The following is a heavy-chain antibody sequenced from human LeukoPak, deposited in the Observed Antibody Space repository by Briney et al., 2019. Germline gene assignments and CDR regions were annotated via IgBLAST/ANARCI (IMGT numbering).Heavy chain of an antibody. Sequence: GGSLRLSCAASGFTFSNSWINWVRQALGKGLEWVANIKPDGSQTYYLDSVKGRFTVSRDNAKDSAYLQMNSLRAEDTAVYYCFGSGSYSNWDQGTLVTVS. CDR1: GFTFSNSW. V-gene: IGHV3-7*01. CDR2: IKPDGSQT. D-gene: IGHD3-10*01. J-gene: IGHJ4*02. CDR3: FGSGSYSN.